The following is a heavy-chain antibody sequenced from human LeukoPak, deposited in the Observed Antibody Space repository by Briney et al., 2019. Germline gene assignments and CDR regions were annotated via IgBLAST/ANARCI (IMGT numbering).Heavy chain of an antibody. CDR2: IYYSGST. V-gene: IGHV4-34*01. CDR3: ARGYSSSWYAAAYYFDY. Sequence: SETLSLTCAVYGGSFSGYYWSRIRQPPGKGLEWIGSIYYSGSTYYNPSLKSRVTISVDTSKNQFSLKLSSVTAADTAVYYCARGYSSSWYAAAYYFDYWGQGTLVTVSS. CDR1: GGSFSGYY. J-gene: IGHJ4*02. D-gene: IGHD6-13*01.